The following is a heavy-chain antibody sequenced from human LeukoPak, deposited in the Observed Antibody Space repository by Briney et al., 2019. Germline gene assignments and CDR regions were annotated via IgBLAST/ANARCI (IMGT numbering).Heavy chain of an antibody. D-gene: IGHD5-18*01. V-gene: IGHV6-1*01. Sequence: SQTLSLTCAISGDSVSSNSTAWDWIRQSPSRGLEWLGRTYYRSKWFNDYAVPVKSRITINPDTSKNQFSLQLNSVTPEDTAVYYCARDQRVRGTAMVTDAFDIWGQGTMVTVSS. CDR2: TYYRSKWFN. CDR1: GDSVSSNSTA. J-gene: IGHJ3*02. CDR3: ARDQRVRGTAMVTDAFDI.